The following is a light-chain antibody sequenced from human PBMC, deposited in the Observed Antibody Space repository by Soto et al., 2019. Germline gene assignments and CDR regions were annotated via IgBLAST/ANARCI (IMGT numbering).Light chain of an antibody. J-gene: IGLJ2*01. V-gene: IGLV4-60*02. CDR3: ETWDSNPRV. CDR2: LEGSGSY. Sequence: QPVLTQSSSASASLGSSVKLTCTLSSGHSSYIIAWHHQQPGKAPRYLMKLEGSGSYNKGSGVPDRFSGSSSGADRYLTISNLQFEDEANYYCETWDSNPRVFGGGTTLTVL. CDR1: SGHSSYI.